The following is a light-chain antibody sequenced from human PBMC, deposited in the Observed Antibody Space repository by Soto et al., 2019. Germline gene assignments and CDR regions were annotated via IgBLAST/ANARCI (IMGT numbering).Light chain of an antibody. J-gene: IGKJ1*01. CDR1: QSVSSY. V-gene: IGKV3-15*01. Sequence: EIVMTQSPATLSVSPGERATLSCRASQSVSSYLAWYQQKPGQAPRLLIYGASTRATGIPARFSGSGSGTEFTLTISSLESEDFAVYYCQQYNQRPRTFGQGTKVDIK. CDR2: GAS. CDR3: QQYNQRPRT.